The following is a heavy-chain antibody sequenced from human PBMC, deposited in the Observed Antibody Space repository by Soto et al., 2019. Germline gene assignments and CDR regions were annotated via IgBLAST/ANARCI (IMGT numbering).Heavy chain of an antibody. V-gene: IGHV3-11*06. CDR3: ARARAPSYDYVWGSYRNSNWFDP. CDR1: GFTFSDYY. D-gene: IGHD3-16*02. Sequence: GGSLRLSCAASGFTFSDYYMSWIRQAPGKGLEWVSYISSSSSYTNYADSVKGRFTISRDNAKNSLYLQMNSLRAEDTAEYYCARARAPSYDYVWGSYRNSNWFDPWGQGTLVTVSS. CDR2: ISSSSSYT. J-gene: IGHJ5*02.